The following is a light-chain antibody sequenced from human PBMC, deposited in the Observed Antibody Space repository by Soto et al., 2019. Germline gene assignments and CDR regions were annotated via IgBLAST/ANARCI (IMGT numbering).Light chain of an antibody. CDR3: QQRSNWPPLYI. CDR2: DAS. V-gene: IGKV3-11*01. J-gene: IGKJ2*01. Sequence: EIVLTQSPATLSLSPGERATLSCRASQSVSRYLAWYQQKPGQAPRLLIYDASNRATGIPARFSGSGSGTDFTLTISSLEPEEFAVYYCQQRSNWPPLYIFGQGTKLEIK. CDR1: QSVSRY.